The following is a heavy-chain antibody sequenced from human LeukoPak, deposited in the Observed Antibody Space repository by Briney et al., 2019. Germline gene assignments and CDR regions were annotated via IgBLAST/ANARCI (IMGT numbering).Heavy chain of an antibody. CDR1: GGSISSGGYY. CDR2: IYYSGST. Sequence: SETLSLTCTVPGGSISSGGYYWSWIRQHPGKGLEWIGYIYYSGSTYYNPSLKSRVTISVDTSKNQFSLKLSSVTAADTAVYYCAREHYDSSGYQYYFDYWGQGTLVTVSS. V-gene: IGHV4-31*03. J-gene: IGHJ4*02. D-gene: IGHD3-22*01. CDR3: AREHYDSSGYQYYFDY.